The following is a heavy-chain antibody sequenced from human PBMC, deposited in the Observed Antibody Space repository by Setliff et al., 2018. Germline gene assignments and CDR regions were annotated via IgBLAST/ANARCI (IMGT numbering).Heavy chain of an antibody. CDR1: GFSFSSYT. Sequence: GGSLRLSCAASGFSFSSYTMNWVRQAPGKGLEWISSIGGSSNTIFYADSVKGRFTISRDNAKNSLYLQMSSLRAEDTAVYYCAKDGQQEAPYAFDMWGQGTMVTVSS. CDR2: IGGSSNTI. D-gene: IGHD6-13*01. J-gene: IGHJ3*02. V-gene: IGHV3-48*01. CDR3: AKDGQQEAPYAFDM.